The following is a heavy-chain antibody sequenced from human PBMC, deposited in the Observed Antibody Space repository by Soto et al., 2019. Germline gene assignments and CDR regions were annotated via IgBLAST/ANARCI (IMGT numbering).Heavy chain of an antibody. J-gene: IGHJ4*02. CDR2: IRSKAYGGTT. CDR3: TRGLGVVPAAMTEQQLVPFDY. CDR1: GFTFGDYA. V-gene: IGHV3-49*03. Sequence: LRLSCTASGFTFGDYAMSWFRQAPGEGLERVGFIRSKAYGGTTEYAASVKGRFTISRDDSKSIAYLQMNSLKTEDTAVYYCTRGLGVVPAAMTEQQLVPFDYWGQGTLVTVSS. D-gene: IGHD2-2*01.